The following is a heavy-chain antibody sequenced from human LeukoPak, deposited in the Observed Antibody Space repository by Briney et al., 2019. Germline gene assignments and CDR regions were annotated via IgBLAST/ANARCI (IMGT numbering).Heavy chain of an antibody. CDR3: ARATMRGFLDRFDP. Sequence: SSVKVSCKASGGTFSSYAISGVRQAPGQGLEWLGGIIPIFGTANYAQKFQGRVTITADESTSTAYMELSSLRSEDTAVYYCARATMRGFLDRFDPWGQGTLVTVSS. CDR1: GGTFSSYA. D-gene: IGHD3-3*01. V-gene: IGHV1-69*01. CDR2: IIPIFGTA. J-gene: IGHJ5*02.